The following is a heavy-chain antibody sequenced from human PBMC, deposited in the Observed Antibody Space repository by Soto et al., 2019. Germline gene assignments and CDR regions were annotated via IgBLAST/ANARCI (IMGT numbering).Heavy chain of an antibody. V-gene: IGHV1-18*04. CDR3: ARDSVTIFGVVDENYYYYGMDV. CDR1: GYTFTSYG. D-gene: IGHD3-3*01. CDR2: ISAYNGNT. Sequence: ASVKVSCKASGYTFTSYGISRVRQAPGQGLEWMGWISAYNGNTNYAQKLQGRVTMTTDTSTSTAYMELRSLRSDDTAVYYCARDSVTIFGVVDENYYYYGMDVWGQGTTVTVSS. J-gene: IGHJ6*02.